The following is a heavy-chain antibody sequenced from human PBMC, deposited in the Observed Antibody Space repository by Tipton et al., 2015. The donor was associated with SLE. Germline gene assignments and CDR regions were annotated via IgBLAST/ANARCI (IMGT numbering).Heavy chain of an antibody. CDR3: ARDSGTGEQFDQHRFDY. V-gene: IGHV3-48*03. CDR2: INKNGNTR. D-gene: IGHD3-10*01. Sequence: GSLRLSCAASGFNFSPYDMNWVRQAPGKGLEWISYINKNGNTRFYVDSVKGRFTISRDNAKNSLYLQMNSLRVDDTAIYYCARDSGTGEQFDQHRFDYWGQGVLVTVSS. J-gene: IGHJ4*02. CDR1: GFNFSPYD.